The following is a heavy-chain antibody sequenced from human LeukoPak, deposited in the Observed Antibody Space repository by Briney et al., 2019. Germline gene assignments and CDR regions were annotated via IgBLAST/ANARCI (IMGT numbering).Heavy chain of an antibody. Sequence: PSETLSLTCTVSGYTITGYYLRWVRQPPGKGLEWMGYIYHSGRTNYNPAHRSRVTMSVDTSKNQFSLKLSSVAAADTVVYYCARYPPTYRTGLRDNFDLWRRGTMVSVSS. D-gene: IGHD3-9*01. J-gene: IGHJ3*01. CDR1: GYTITGYY. V-gene: IGHV4-59*01. CDR2: IYHSGRT. CDR3: ARYPPTYRTGLRDNFDL.